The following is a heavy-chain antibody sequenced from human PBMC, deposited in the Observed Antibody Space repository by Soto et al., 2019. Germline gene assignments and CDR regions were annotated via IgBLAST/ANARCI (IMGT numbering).Heavy chain of an antibody. D-gene: IGHD1-1*01. CDR3: ARDTTGTTYFGAFDI. CDR2: IKQDGSEK. V-gene: IGHV3-7*01. J-gene: IGHJ3*02. CDR1: GFTFSSCW. Sequence: GGALRLSCAASGFTFSSCWMSWVRQAPGKGLEWVANIKQDGSEKYYVDSVKGRFTISRDNAKNSLYLQMNSLRAEDTAVYYCARDTTGTTYFGAFDIWGQGTMVTVSS.